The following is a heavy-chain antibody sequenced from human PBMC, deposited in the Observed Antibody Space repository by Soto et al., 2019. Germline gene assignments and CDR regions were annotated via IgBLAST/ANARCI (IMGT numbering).Heavy chain of an antibody. Sequence: QVQLVQSGAEVKKPGASVKVSCKASGYTFTGYYMHWVRQAPGQGLEWMGWINPNSGGTNYAQKFQGWVTMTRDTSISTAYMELSRLRSDDTVVYYCARALEVEYSSSFSWFDPWGQGTLVTVSS. V-gene: IGHV1-2*04. CDR3: ARALEVEYSSSFSWFDP. D-gene: IGHD6-6*01. CDR2: INPNSGGT. J-gene: IGHJ5*02. CDR1: GYTFTGYY.